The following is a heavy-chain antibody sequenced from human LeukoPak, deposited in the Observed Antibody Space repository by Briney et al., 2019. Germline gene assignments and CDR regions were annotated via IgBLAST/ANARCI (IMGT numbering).Heavy chain of an antibody. V-gene: IGHV3-21*01. CDR1: GFTFSSYS. CDR2: ISSSSSYI. Sequence: GGSLRLSCAASGFTFSSYSMNWVRQAPGKGLEWVSSISSSSSYIYYADSVKGRFTISRDNAKNSLNLQMNSLRAEDTAVYYCARASGSSGYFPNDYWGQGTLVTVSS. D-gene: IGHD3-22*01. J-gene: IGHJ4*02. CDR3: ARASGSSGYFPNDY.